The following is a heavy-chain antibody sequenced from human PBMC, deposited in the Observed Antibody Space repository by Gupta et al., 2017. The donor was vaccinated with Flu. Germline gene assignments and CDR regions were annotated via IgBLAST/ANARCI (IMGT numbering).Heavy chain of an antibody. CDR3: ARDSPSFYYDSSGPHYGMDV. D-gene: IGHD3-22*01. V-gene: IGHV3-23*01. J-gene: IGHJ6*02. Sequence: LEWVSAISGSGGSTYYADSVKGRFTTSRDNSKNTLYLQMNSLRAEDTAVYYCARDSPSFYYDSSGPHYGMDVWGQGTTVTVSS. CDR2: ISGSGGST.